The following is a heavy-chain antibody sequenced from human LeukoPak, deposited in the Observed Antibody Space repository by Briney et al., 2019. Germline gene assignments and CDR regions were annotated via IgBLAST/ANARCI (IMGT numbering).Heavy chain of an antibody. V-gene: IGHV3-53*01. CDR2: ISSGGNT. D-gene: IGHD6-13*01. CDR3: ARGLPAAASTFDY. CDR1: GFTVSSSY. J-gene: IGHJ4*02. Sequence: QPGGSLRLSCAASGFTVSSSYMSWVRQDPGKGLEWVSFISSGGNTHYADSVKGRFTISRDNSKNTLYLQMNSLRAEDTAVYYCARGLPAAASTFDYWGQGTLVTVSS.